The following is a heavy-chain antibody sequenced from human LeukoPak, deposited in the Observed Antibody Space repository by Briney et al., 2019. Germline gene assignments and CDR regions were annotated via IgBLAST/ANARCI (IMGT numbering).Heavy chain of an antibody. CDR3: ARYGRNSLACYEDY. J-gene: IGHJ4*02. V-gene: IGHV1-18*01. D-gene: IGHD2-15*01. CDR1: GYTFRNYG. CDR2: ISVHDGHT. Sequence: ASVKVSCKTSGYTFRNYGITWERQAPGQGLEWMGWISVHDGHTNYAEKFQGRVTMTTDTSTNTAYMELTSLRSDDTAVYYCARYGRNSLACYEDYWGQGTLVTVSS.